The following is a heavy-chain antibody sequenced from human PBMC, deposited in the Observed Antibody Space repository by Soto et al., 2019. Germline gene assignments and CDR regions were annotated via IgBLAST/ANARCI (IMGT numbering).Heavy chain of an antibody. J-gene: IGHJ4*02. D-gene: IGHD2-15*01. CDR3: ARRWGSAADY. CDR1: GGSISSYY. CDR2: IYYSGST. Sequence: QVQLQESGPGLVKPSETLSLTCTVSGGSISSYYWSWIRQPPGKGLEWIGYIYYSGSTNYNPSLKSRVTISVDTSKNQFSLKLSSVTDADTAVYYCARRWGSAADYWGQGTLVTVSS. V-gene: IGHV4-59*08.